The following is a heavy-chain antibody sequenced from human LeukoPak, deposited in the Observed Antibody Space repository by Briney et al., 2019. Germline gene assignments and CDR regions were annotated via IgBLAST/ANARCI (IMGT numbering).Heavy chain of an antibody. D-gene: IGHD3-10*01. CDR2: IERGGST. Sequence: SETLSLAYAIYGGSSSGYYWSWIRRPPGKGLEWIGEIERGGSTNYNPSLKSRVTISLDTSKNQFSLRVTSVTAADTAVYYCARGYGSGSYYEYWGQGTLVTVSS. CDR1: GGSSSGYY. CDR3: ARGYGSGSYYEY. J-gene: IGHJ4*02. V-gene: IGHV4-34*01.